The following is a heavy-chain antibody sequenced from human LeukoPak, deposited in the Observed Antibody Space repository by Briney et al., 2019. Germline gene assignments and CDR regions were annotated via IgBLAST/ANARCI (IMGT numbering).Heavy chain of an antibody. CDR1: GGSISSYY. V-gene: IGHV4-59*01. D-gene: IGHD3-10*01. Sequence: SETLSLTCTVSGGSISSYYWSWIRQPPGKGLEWIGYIYYSGSTNYNPSLKSRVTISVDTSKNQFSLKLSSVTAADTAVYYCARDRGSYYGMDVWGQGTTATVSS. CDR2: IYYSGST. CDR3: ARDRGSYYGMDV. J-gene: IGHJ6*02.